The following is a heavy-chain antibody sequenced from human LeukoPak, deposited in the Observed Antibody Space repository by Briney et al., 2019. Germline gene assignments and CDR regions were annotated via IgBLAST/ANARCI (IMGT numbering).Heavy chain of an antibody. V-gene: IGHV3-53*01. CDR2: IYSGGST. CDR3: ARDKGYYSSGTWDV. Sequence: QPGGSLRLSCAASGFIVSNNYMSWVRQAPGKGLEWVSVIYSGGSTYYADSVKGRFTISRDNSKNTLYLQMNSLRAEDTAVYYCARDKGYYSSGTWDVWGQGTTVTVSS. CDR1: GFIVSNNY. D-gene: IGHD2-15*01. J-gene: IGHJ6*02.